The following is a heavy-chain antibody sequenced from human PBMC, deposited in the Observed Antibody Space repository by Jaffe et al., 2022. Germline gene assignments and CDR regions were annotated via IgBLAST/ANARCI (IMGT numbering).Heavy chain of an antibody. V-gene: IGHV4-34*01. CDR3: ARRRDSSGYYRHFDY. CDR1: GGSFSGYY. Sequence: QVQLQQWGAGLLKPSETLSLTCAVYGGSFSGYYWSWIRQPPGKGLEWIGEINHSGSTNYNPSLKSRVTISVDTSKNQFSLKLSSVTAADTAVYYCARRRDSSGYYRHFDYWGQGTLVTVSS. CDR2: INHSGST. D-gene: IGHD3-22*01. J-gene: IGHJ4*02.